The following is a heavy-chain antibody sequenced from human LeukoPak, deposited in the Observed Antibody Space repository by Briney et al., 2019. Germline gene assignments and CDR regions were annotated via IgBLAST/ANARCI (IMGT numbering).Heavy chain of an antibody. CDR2: IYPGDSDT. CDR3: AIHCSGGSCYSGYFDY. V-gene: IGHV5-51*01. Sequence: GESLKISCKGSGYSFTSYWIGWVRQMPRKGLEWIGIIYPGDSDTRYSPSFQGQVTISADKSISTAYLQWSSLKASDTAMYYCAIHCSGGSCYSGYFDYWGQGTLVTVSS. CDR1: GYSFTSYW. J-gene: IGHJ4*02. D-gene: IGHD2-15*01.